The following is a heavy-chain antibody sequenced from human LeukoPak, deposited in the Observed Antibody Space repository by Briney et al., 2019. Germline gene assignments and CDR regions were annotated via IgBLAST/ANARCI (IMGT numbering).Heavy chain of an antibody. CDR3: ARRRPPPGELPDWYFDL. CDR1: GDSISSYY. Sequence: SETLSLTCTVSGDSISSYYWSWLRQPPGKGLEWIGYIYYSGSTNYNPSLKSRVTISVDTSKNQFSLKLSSVTAAATAVYCCARRRPPPGELPDWYFDLWGRGTLVTVSS. CDR2: IYYSGST. D-gene: IGHD1-14*01. J-gene: IGHJ2*01. V-gene: IGHV4-59*01.